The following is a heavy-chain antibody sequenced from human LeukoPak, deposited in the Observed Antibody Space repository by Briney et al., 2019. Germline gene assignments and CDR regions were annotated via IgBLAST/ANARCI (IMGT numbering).Heavy chain of an antibody. J-gene: IGHJ4*02. CDR1: GGTFSSYG. CDR3: ARRIVGGHLGDY. CDR2: ISAYNGNT. Sequence: ASVKVSCKASGGTFSSYGISWVRQAPGQGLEWMGWISAYNGNTNYAQKLQGRVTMTTDTSTSTAYMELRSLSSDDTATYYCARRIVGGHLGDYWGQGTLVTVSS. V-gene: IGHV1-18*01. D-gene: IGHD1-26*01.